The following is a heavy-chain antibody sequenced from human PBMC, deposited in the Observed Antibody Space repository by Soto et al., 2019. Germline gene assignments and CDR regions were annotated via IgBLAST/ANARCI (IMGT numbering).Heavy chain of an antibody. J-gene: IGHJ6*02. CDR3: AREPGLFCCCSSCYEGDVMSF. Sequence: SETLSLTCTVSGGSISSGGYYWSWIRQHPGKGLEWIGYIYYSGSTYYNPSLKSRVTISVDTSKNQFSLKLSSVTAADTAVYYCAREPGLFCCCSSCYEGDVMSFCGQGTSVTGSS. CDR1: GGSISSGGYY. CDR2: IYYSGST. V-gene: IGHV4-31*03. D-gene: IGHD2-2*01.